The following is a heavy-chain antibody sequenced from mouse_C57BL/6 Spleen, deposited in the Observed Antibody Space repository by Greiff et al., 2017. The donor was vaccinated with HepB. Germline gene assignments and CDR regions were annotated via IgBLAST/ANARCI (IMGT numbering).Heavy chain of an antibody. Sequence: QVQLQQPGAELVMPGASVKLSCKASGYTFTSYWMHWVKQRPGQGLEWIGEIDPSDSYTNYNQKFKGKSTLTVDKSSSTAYMQLSSLTSEDSAVYYCARGHSNLYYYAMDYWGQGTSVTVSS. CDR2: IDPSDSYT. CDR3: ARGHSNLYYYAMDY. CDR1: GYTFTSYW. D-gene: IGHD2-5*01. V-gene: IGHV1-69*01. J-gene: IGHJ4*01.